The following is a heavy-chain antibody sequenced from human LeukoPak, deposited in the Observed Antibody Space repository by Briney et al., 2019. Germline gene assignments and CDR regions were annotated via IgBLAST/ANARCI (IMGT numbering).Heavy chain of an antibody. D-gene: IGHD5-18*01. CDR3: AKQRASYGYVFDY. J-gene: IGHJ4*02. V-gene: IGHV3-23*01. CDR1: GFTFSSFA. Sequence: GGSLRLSCAASGFTFSSFAMSWVRQAPGKGLEWVWSTSGSGGNTYYAHSVKGRFTISRDNFKNTLFLQMNSLRAEDTATYYCAKQRASYGYVFDYRGQGTLVTVSS. CDR2: TSGSGGNT.